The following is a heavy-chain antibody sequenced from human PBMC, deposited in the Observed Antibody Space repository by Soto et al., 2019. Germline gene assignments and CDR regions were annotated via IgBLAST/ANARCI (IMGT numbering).Heavy chain of an antibody. J-gene: IGHJ4*02. Sequence: EVQLLESGGGLVQPGGSLRLSCAASGVTFTSYAMTWVRQVPGEGLQWVSSISKSGDRTYYADSVKGRFTPARDNSKNTLYLQMNSLRAEDTAIYYCAKGSFGFDYWGQGPLVTVSS. V-gene: IGHV3-23*01. CDR2: ISKSGDRT. D-gene: IGHD3-10*01. CDR3: AKGSFGFDY. CDR1: GVTFTSYA.